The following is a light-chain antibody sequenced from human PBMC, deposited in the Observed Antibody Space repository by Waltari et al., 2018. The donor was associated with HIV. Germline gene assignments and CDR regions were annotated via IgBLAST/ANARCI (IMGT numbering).Light chain of an antibody. CDR3: QQRSNWPPGGT. J-gene: IGKJ3*01. CDR2: DAS. Sequence: EIVLTQSPATLSLSPGERATLSCRASQSVSSYLAWYQQKPGQAPRLLIYDASNRATGIPGRFSGSGSGTDFTLAINSLEPEDFAVYYCQQRSNWPPGGTFGPGTKVDIK. CDR1: QSVSSY. V-gene: IGKV3-11*01.